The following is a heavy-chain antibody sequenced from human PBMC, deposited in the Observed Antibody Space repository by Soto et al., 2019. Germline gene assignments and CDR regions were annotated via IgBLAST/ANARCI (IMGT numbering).Heavy chain of an antibody. J-gene: IGHJ4*02. CDR1: GYCISSGYY. Sequence: SETLSLTCAVSGYCISSGYYWGWIRQPPGKGLEWIGSIYHSGSTYYNPSLKSRVTISVDTSKNQFSLKLSSVTAADTAVYYCARDGYYDFWSGYLPKIDYWGQGTLVTVSS. CDR3: ARDGYYDFWSGYLPKIDY. CDR2: IYHSGST. D-gene: IGHD3-3*01. V-gene: IGHV4-38-2*02.